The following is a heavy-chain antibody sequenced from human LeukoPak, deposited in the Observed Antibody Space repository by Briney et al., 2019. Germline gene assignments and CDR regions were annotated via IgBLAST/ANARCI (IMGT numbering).Heavy chain of an antibody. CDR1: GFIFSTYT. J-gene: IGHJ4*02. D-gene: IGHD1-26*01. CDR3: AKPPEVGATVGYFDY. Sequence: GGSLRLSCAASGFIFSTYTMNWVRQAPGKGLEWVSSIVGSSTYIYYADSLRGRFTISRDNAKNSLYLQINSLRAEDTAVYYCAKPPEVGATVGYFDYWGQGTLVTVSS. CDR2: IVGSSTYI. V-gene: IGHV3-21*01.